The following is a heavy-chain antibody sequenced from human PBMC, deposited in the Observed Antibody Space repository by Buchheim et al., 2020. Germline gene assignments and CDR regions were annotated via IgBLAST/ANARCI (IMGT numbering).Heavy chain of an antibody. CDR2: ISSSGDNR. D-gene: IGHD3-9*01. Sequence: EVQLVESGGDLVQPGGSLRLSCAASGFSFRSYEMSWVRQSAGKGLEWVSYISSSGDNRYYADSVRGRFTISRDNAKNSVYLQMNSLRAEETAVYYRERVAAYYDILTGYYEYYFDYWGQGTL. V-gene: IGHV3-48*03. CDR3: ERVAAYYDILTGYYEYYFDY. J-gene: IGHJ4*02. CDR1: GFSFRSYE.